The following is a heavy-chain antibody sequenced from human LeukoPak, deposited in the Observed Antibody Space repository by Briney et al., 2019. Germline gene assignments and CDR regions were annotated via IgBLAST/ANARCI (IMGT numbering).Heavy chain of an antibody. D-gene: IGHD1-26*01. CDR1: GFTVSDNY. CDR3: ARIEWERLGRAFDI. J-gene: IGHJ3*02. Sequence: PGGSLRLSCAASGFTVSDNYMTWVRGAPGKGREWFSSIYSAGATHYAESVKGRGTISRDNSKNTLYLQLNRLRAEDMAVYYSARIEWERLGRAFDIWGQGTMVTVSS. V-gene: IGHV3-53*01. CDR2: IYSAGAT.